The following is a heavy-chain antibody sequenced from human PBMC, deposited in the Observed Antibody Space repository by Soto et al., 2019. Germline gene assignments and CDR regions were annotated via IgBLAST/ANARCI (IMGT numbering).Heavy chain of an antibody. CDR2: IYWDDDK. CDR1: GLSLRTSGAG. V-gene: IGHV2-5*02. Sequence: SVPTLVNTTQTLTLTCTFSGLSLRTSGAGVGWIRQPPGKALEWLALIYWDDDKRYSPSLMSRLTITKDTSKNQVVLTMSNMDPVDTATYYCPHRVDNWNYGRYSYFDLWGRGTLVTVSS. CDR3: PHRVDNWNYGRYSYFDL. D-gene: IGHD1-7*01. J-gene: IGHJ2*01.